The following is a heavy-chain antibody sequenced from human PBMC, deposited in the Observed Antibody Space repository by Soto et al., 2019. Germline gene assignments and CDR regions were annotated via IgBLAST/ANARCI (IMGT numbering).Heavy chain of an antibody. Sequence: QITLKESGPTLVKPTQTLTLTCTFSGFSLSTSGVGVGWIRQPPEKALEWLALIYWDDDKRYSPSLKSRLTITKDTSKHQVVLTMTNMDPVDTATYYCALDRGSGYWFDPWGQGTLVTVSS. CDR3: ALDRGSGYWFDP. CDR1: GFSLSTSGVG. D-gene: IGHD2-15*01. CDR2: IYWDDDK. J-gene: IGHJ5*02. V-gene: IGHV2-5*02.